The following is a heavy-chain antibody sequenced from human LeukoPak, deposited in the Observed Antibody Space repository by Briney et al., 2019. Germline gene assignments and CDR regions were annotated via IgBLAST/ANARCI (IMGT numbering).Heavy chain of an antibody. Sequence: GGSLRLSCAASGFSFSSYGMNWVRQAPGKGLEWVSYISSSGSNIHYADSVKGRFTISRDTGKNSLYLQMSSLRAEDTAVYYCARLASGSYPNYFDYWGQGLLVTVSS. J-gene: IGHJ4*02. CDR1: GFSFSSYG. V-gene: IGHV3-48*01. CDR3: ARLASGSYPNYFDY. D-gene: IGHD1-26*01. CDR2: ISSSGSNI.